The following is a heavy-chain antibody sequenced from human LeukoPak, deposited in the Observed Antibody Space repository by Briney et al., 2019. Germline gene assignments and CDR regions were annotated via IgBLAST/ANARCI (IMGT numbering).Heavy chain of an antibody. D-gene: IGHD1-26*01. J-gene: IGHJ4*02. CDR2: INHSGST. CDR1: GGSFSGYY. Sequence: PSETLSLTCAVYGGSFSGYYWSWIRQPPGKGLEWIGEINHSGSTNYNPSLKSRVTISVDTSKNQFSLKLSSVTAADTAVYYCASASGSYWPWGQGTLVTVSS. CDR3: ASASGSYWP. V-gene: IGHV4-34*01.